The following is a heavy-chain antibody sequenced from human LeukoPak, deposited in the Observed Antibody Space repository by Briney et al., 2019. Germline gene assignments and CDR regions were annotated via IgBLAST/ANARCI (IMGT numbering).Heavy chain of an antibody. CDR1: GFTFSSYW. V-gene: IGHV3-7*01. Sequence: GGSLRLSCAASGFTFSSYWMTWVRQAPGKGLEWVANIKQDGNERYYVDSVKGRFTISRDNSKSPLYLQMNSLGAEDTAVYYCARRQGASDYWGQGTLVTVSS. CDR3: ARRQGASDY. CDR2: IKQDGNER. J-gene: IGHJ4*02.